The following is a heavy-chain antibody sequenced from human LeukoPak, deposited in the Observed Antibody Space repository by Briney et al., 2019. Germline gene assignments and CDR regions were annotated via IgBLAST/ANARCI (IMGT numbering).Heavy chain of an antibody. Sequence: SETLSLTCSVSGDSISSHYWSWIWQPPGKGLEWIGYNYNRGSPNYNPSLKSRVTISLDTSKNQFSLKLTSVTAADTAVYYCARQLGPIYYYAMDVWGQGTTVTVSS. D-gene: IGHD2-21*01. CDR1: GDSISSHY. V-gene: IGHV4-59*08. CDR3: ARQLGPIYYYAMDV. CDR2: NYNRGSP. J-gene: IGHJ6*02.